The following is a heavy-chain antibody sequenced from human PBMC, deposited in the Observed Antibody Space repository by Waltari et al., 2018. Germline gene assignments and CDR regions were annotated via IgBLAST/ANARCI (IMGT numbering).Heavy chain of an antibody. J-gene: IGHJ4*02. D-gene: IGHD3-10*01. Sequence: EVQLVESGGGLIQAGGSLRLLCSASWFTVRCNYLHRVRQAPGKGLEWVSVIYSGGSTYYADSVKGRFTISRDNSKNTLYLQMNSLRAEDTAVYYCARGGHYGSGMDYWGQGTLVTVSS. CDR2: IYSGGST. CDR1: WFTVRCNY. V-gene: IGHV3-53*01. CDR3: ARGGHYGSGMDY.